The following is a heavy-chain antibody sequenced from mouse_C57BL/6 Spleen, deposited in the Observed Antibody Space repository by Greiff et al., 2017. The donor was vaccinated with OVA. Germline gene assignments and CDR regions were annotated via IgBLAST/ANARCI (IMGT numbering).Heavy chain of an antibody. CDR3: ARKGRHSNYWYFDV. Sequence: QVQLQQPGAELVRPGSSVKLSCKASGYTFTSYWMHWVKQRPIQGLEWIGNIDPSDSDTHYNQKFKDKATLTVDKSSSTAYMQLSSLTSEDSAVYYCARKGRHSNYWYFDVWGTGTTVTVSA. CDR2: IDPSDSDT. J-gene: IGHJ1*03. V-gene: IGHV1-52*01. D-gene: IGHD2-5*01. CDR1: GYTFTSYW.